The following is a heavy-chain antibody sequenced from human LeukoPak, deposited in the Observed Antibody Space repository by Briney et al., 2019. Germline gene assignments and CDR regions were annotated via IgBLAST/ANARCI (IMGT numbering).Heavy chain of an antibody. J-gene: IGHJ4*02. Sequence: GASVKVSCKASGYTFTGYYMHWVRQAPGQGLEWMGRINPSSGGTNYAQKFQGRVTMTRDTSISTAYMELSRLRSDDTAVYYCAIHSGSYYGYYFDYWGQGTLVTVSS. CDR3: AIHSGSYYGYYFDY. CDR2: INPSSGGT. D-gene: IGHD1-26*01. V-gene: IGHV1-2*06. CDR1: GYTFTGYY.